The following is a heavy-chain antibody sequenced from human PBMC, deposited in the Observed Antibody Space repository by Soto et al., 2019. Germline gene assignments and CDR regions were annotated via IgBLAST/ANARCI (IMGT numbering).Heavy chain of an antibody. V-gene: IGHV3-15*01. CDR1: GLTFSNAL. CDR3: TTGYYDRSCDAFDI. D-gene: IGHD3-22*01. J-gene: IGHJ3*02. Sequence: GGPLRPSCAASGLTFSNALMSWVRQSPGKELEWVGRIKSKTDGVTTDYAAPVKGRLTIARDESKNTLYLQMNSLKTEDTAVYYCTTGYYDRSCDAFDIWGQGTMVTVSS. CDR2: IKSKTDGVTT.